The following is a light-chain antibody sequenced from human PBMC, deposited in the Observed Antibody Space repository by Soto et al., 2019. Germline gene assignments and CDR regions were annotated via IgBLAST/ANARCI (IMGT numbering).Light chain of an antibody. Sequence: DIVMTQSPLSLPVTPGEPASISCRSSQSLLHSNGYNYLDWYLQKPGQSPQLLIYLGSNRASGVPDRFSGSGSGTDFTLKISRVEAEDVGVYYCMQALQTPYSFGQGTKLDI. J-gene: IGKJ2*03. CDR1: QSLLHSNGYNY. CDR2: LGS. CDR3: MQALQTPYS. V-gene: IGKV2-28*01.